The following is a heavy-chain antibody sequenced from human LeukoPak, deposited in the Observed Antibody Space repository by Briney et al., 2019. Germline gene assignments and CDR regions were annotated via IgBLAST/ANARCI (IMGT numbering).Heavy chain of an antibody. J-gene: IGHJ4*02. Sequence: GGSLRLSCEVSGFTVSTYEMNWVRQAPGKGLEWVAVIWYDGSNKYYADSVKGRFTISRDNSKNTLYLQMNSLRAEDTAVYYCARDDVAVTGALDFWGQGTLVTVSS. CDR3: ARDDVAVTGALDF. D-gene: IGHD6-19*01. CDR2: IWYDGSNK. CDR1: GFTVSTYE. V-gene: IGHV3-33*08.